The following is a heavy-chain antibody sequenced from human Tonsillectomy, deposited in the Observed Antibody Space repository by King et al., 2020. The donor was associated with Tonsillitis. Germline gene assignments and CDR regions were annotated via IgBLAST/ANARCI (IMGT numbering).Heavy chain of an antibody. CDR2: IYYSGST. CDR3: ARHTTAVYYYMDV. V-gene: IGHV4-59*08. CDR1: GDSISSYY. J-gene: IGHJ6*03. D-gene: IGHD1-1*01. Sequence: QLQESGPGLVKPSETLSLTCTVSGDSISSYYWSWIRQPPGKGLEWIGYIYYSGSTNYNPSLKSRVTISVDTSKNQFSLKLSSMTAADTAVYYCARHTTAVYYYMDVWGKGTTVTVSS.